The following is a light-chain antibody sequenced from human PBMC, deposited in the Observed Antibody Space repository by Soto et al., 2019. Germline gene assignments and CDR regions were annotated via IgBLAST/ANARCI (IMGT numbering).Light chain of an antibody. CDR1: SSDINGYNY. Sequence: QSVLTQPASVSGSPGQSITISCTGTSSDINGYNYVSWYQQHPGKAPKVMIYEVSNRPSGVSNRFSGSKSGNTASLTTSGLQAEDEADYYCSSYRSSSTAYVFGTGTKVTVL. V-gene: IGLV2-14*01. J-gene: IGLJ1*01. CDR3: SSYRSSSTAYV. CDR2: EVS.